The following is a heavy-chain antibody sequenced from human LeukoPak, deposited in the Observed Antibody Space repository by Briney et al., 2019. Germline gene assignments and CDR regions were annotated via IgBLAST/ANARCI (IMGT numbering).Heavy chain of an antibody. Sequence: GGSLRLSCAASGFTFSSYSMNWVRPAPGKGREWVSSISSSSSYIYYADSVKGRFTISRDNAKNSLYLQMNSLRAEDTAVYYCARDTMTTVTSDDFDYWGQGTLVTVSS. D-gene: IGHD4-17*01. J-gene: IGHJ4*02. CDR2: ISSSSSYI. CDR3: ARDTMTTVTSDDFDY. CDR1: GFTFSSYS. V-gene: IGHV3-21*01.